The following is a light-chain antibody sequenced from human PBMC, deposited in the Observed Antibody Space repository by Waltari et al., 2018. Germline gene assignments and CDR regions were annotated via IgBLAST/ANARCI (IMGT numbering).Light chain of an antibody. CDR3: CSYAGSYTLV. Sequence: QSALTQPRSVSGSPGQSVTISCTGTSSDVGGYNSVSWYQQHPGKAPNLMIYDVSKRPSGVPDRFSGSKSGNTASLTISGLQAEDEADYYCCSYAGSYTLVFGGGTKLTVL. CDR1: SSDVGGYNS. CDR2: DVS. V-gene: IGLV2-11*01. J-gene: IGLJ2*01.